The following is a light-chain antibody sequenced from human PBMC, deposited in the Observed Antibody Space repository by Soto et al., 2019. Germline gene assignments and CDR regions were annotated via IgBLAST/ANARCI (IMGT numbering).Light chain of an antibody. CDR3: SSYAGSNNLV. Sequence: QSALTQPPSASGSPGQSVTISCTGTSSDVGGYKYVSWYQQHPGKAPKLMIYEVSKRPLGVPDRFSGSKSGNTASLTVSGLQAEDEADYYCSSYAGSNNLVFGGGTKLTVL. J-gene: IGLJ2*01. V-gene: IGLV2-8*01. CDR2: EVS. CDR1: SSDVGGYKY.